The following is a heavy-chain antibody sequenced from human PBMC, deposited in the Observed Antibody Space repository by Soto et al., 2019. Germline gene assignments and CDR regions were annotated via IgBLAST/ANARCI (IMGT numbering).Heavy chain of an antibody. V-gene: IGHV4-59*01. J-gene: IGHJ6*01. CDR3: ASAFLPNYHYYGVDV. CDR2: IQHNGNT. CDR1: DDSISTYY. Sequence: SETLSLTCTVSDDSISTYYWNWIRQPPGKGLEWIGYIQHNGNTNSSPSLKSRVTISIATKQNQVPLKLIAVTAAATDVYYCASAFLPNYHYYGVDVWRQGIPETVSS.